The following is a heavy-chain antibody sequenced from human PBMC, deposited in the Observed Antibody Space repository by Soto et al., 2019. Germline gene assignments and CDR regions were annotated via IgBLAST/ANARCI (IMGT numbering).Heavy chain of an antibody. Sequence: PSETLSLTCTVSGGSISSGGYYWSWIRQHPGKGLEWIGYIYYSGSTYYNPSLKSRVTISVDTSKNKYSLKLSSVTATDTAVYYCASSRTVTHYYYYGMDVWGQGTTVT. D-gene: IGHD4-4*01. CDR1: GGSISSGGYY. J-gene: IGHJ6*02. CDR2: IYYSGST. V-gene: IGHV4-31*03. CDR3: ASSRTVTHYYYYGMDV.